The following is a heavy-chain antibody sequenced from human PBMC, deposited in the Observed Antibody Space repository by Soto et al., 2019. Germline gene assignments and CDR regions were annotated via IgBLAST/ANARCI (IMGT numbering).Heavy chain of an antibody. Sequence: EVQMVESGGGLVQPGGSLRLSCAASGFIFNNYWMHWVRQVPGKGLMWVSRIQSDGSSIDYADSVKGRLTISRDNVQNPIYLPLNRLRVEDTAAYYCARSAGIDHGAQGTLVTVSP. V-gene: IGHV3-74*01. CDR2: IQSDGSSI. CDR3: ARSAGIDH. CDR1: GFIFNNYW. D-gene: IGHD3-3*01. J-gene: IGHJ4*02.